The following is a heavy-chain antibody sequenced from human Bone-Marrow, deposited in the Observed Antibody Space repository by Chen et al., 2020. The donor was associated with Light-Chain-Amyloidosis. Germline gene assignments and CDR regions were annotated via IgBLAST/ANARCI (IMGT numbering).Heavy chain of an antibody. J-gene: IGHJ4*02. CDR1: GDSLSSSHW. D-gene: IGHD6-19*01. CDR2: IYHSGST. CDR3: ARAWGSSSGSLEY. V-gene: IGHV4-4*02. Sequence: QVQLPESGPGLVKPSGPLSLTCAVSGDSLSSSHWWSWVRQPPGKGLEWIGEIYHSGSTNYNPSLKSRVTISVDKSKNQFSLNLSSVTAADTAVYYCARAWGSSSGSLEYWGQGTLVTVSS.